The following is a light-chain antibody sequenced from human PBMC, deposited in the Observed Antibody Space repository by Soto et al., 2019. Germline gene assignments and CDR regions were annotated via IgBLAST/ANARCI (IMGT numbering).Light chain of an antibody. CDR1: SSDVGSHNL. Sequence: QSVLTQPASVSGSPGQSITISCTGTSSDVGSHNLVSWYQQHPGQAPKLMIYEVTKRPLGVSTRFSASKSGNTASLTISGLQAEDEADYYCCSYGGSRAVFGGGTQPTVL. CDR2: EVT. V-gene: IGLV2-23*02. CDR3: CSYGGSRAV. J-gene: IGLJ7*01.